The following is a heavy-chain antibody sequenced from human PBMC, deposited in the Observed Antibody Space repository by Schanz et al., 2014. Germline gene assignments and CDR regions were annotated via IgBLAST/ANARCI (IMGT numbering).Heavy chain of an antibody. D-gene: IGHD6-25*01. CDR3: AREPLSGYNWFDP. Sequence: QVQLQESGPGLVKPSQTLSLTCTVSGGSIRSGTYYWSWIRQPAGKALEWVGRVFPNGSTNYNPAHTRRVTISLDTAKTQFSLTLPSMTAADTAVYFCAREPLSGYNWFDPWGQGALXTVSS. V-gene: IGHV4-61*02. CDR2: VFPNGST. CDR1: GGSIRSGTYY. J-gene: IGHJ5*02.